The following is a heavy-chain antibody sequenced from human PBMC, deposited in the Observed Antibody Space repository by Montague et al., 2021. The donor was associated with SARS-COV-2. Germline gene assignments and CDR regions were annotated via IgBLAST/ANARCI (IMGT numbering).Heavy chain of an antibody. J-gene: IGHJ4*02. D-gene: IGHD2-15*01. CDR2: IYYSGST. V-gene: IGHV4-59*01. CDR3: ASPGGYCTGGSCYYVY. CDR1: GGSISTYY. Sequence: SETLSLTCSVSGGSISTYYWSWIRQPPGKGLEWIGYIYYSGSTNYNPSLKSRVTISIDTSKNQFSLELSSVTAADMAVYYCASPGGYCTGGSCYYVYWGQGPLVTVSS.